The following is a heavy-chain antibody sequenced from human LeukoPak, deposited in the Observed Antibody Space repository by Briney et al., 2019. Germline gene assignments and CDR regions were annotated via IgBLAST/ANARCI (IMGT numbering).Heavy chain of an antibody. CDR1: GHTFTGYY. D-gene: IGHD1-26*01. CDR2: INPKSGGT. J-gene: IGHJ4*02. V-gene: IGHV1-2*02. Sequence: ASVKASCKASGHTFTGYYMHWVRQAPGLGLEWLGWINPKSGGTNYAQKFQGRVTMTRDTSTSTAYMKLRSLRADDTAVYYCARDKVGATSSFDYWGQGTLVTVSS. CDR3: ARDKVGATSSFDY.